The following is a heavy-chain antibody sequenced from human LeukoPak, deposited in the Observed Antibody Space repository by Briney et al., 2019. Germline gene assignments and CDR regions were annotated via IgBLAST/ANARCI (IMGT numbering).Heavy chain of an antibody. CDR3: ARDEFRSGWNKGKGPIAY. D-gene: IGHD6-19*01. CDR2: ISAYNGNT. Sequence: GASVKVSCKASGYTFTSYGISWVRQAPGQGLEWMGWISAYNGNTNYAQKLQGRVTMTTDTSTSTAYMELRSLRSDDTAVYYCARDEFRSGWNKGKGPIAYWGQGTLVTVSS. J-gene: IGHJ4*02. CDR1: GYTFTSYG. V-gene: IGHV1-18*01.